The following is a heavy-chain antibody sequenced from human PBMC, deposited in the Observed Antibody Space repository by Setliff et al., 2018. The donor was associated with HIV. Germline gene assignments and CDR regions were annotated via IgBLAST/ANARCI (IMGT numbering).Heavy chain of an antibody. CDR2: INHSGTT. Sequence: PSETLSLTCAVYGGSFSNYYLSWIRPRPGKGLEWVGEINHSGTTNYIPSLKGRVTIVVDTSKTQFTLKQSSVTAADTAVYYCARAASYYDSSGYWAPPKYFDYWGQGTLVTVSS. CDR3: ARAASYYDSSGYWAPPKYFDY. D-gene: IGHD3-22*01. CDR1: GGSFSNYY. J-gene: IGHJ4*02. V-gene: IGHV4-34*01.